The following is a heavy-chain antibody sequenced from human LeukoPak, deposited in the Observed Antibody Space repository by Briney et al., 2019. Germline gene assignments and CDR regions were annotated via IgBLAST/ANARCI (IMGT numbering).Heavy chain of an antibody. J-gene: IGHJ4*02. CDR2: IYHSGST. CDR1: GGSISSYY. CDR3: AGQHDFWSGYDY. Sequence: PSETLSLTCTVSGGSISSYYWSWIRQPPGKGLEWIGYIYHSGSTNYNPSLKSRVTISVDTSKNQFSLKLSSVTAADTAVYYCAGQHDFWSGYDYWGQGTLVTVSS. V-gene: IGHV4-59*08. D-gene: IGHD3-3*01.